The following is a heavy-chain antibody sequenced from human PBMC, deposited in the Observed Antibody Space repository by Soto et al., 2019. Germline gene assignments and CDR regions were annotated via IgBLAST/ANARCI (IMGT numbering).Heavy chain of an antibody. CDR1: GGSISSYF. D-gene: IGHD6-13*01. V-gene: IGHV4-59*01. CDR3: ARDLAAVPRAFDY. J-gene: IGHJ4*02. Sequence: QVQLRESGPGLLKPSETLSLTCTVSGGSISSYFYIWVRQPPGKGLEWIGSVYYTGTTDYNPSLKSRVTISVDTSKTQVSLNLRSVTAADTAVYYCARDLAAVPRAFDYWGRGTLVTVSS. CDR2: VYYTGTT.